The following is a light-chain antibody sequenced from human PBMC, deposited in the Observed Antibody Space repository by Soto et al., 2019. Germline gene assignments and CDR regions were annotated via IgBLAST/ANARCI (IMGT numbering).Light chain of an antibody. V-gene: IGKV1-33*01. CDR2: GAS. CDR1: HDITNY. CDR3: QQYNSYSQA. J-gene: IGKJ1*01. Sequence: DIQMTQSPSSLSASVGDRVTITCQASHDITNYLNWYQHKPGKAPKLLIYGASNLETGVPSRFSGSGSGTEFTLTISSLQPDDFATYYCQQYNSYSQAFGQGTKVEIK.